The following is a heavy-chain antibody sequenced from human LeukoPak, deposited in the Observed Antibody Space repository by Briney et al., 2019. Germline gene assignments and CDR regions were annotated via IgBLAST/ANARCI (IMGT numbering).Heavy chain of an antibody. D-gene: IGHD4-17*01. J-gene: IGHJ4*02. Sequence: SETLSLTCTVSGGSISSYYWSWIRQPPGKGLEWIGYIYYSGSTNYNPSLKSRVTISADTSKNQFSLKLSSVTAADTAVYYCARSLFYGDYGYYFDYWGQGTLVTVSS. CDR3: ARSLFYGDYGYYFDY. V-gene: IGHV4-59*01. CDR1: GGSISSYY. CDR2: IYYSGST.